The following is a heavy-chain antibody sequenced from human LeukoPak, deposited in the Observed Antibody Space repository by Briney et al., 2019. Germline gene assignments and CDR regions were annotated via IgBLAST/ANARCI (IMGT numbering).Heavy chain of an antibody. D-gene: IGHD6-13*01. CDR3: AKEGYSRGYYSYYYMDV. V-gene: IGHV3-30*04. CDR2: ISYDGDNK. J-gene: IGHJ6*03. Sequence: GGSLRLSCTASGFTFSRYVMIWVRQAPGKGLQWMSTISYDGDNKYYVDSVKGRFTISRDNSKNTLYLQMNSLRAEDTAVYYCAKEGYSRGYYSYYYMDVWGKGTTVTVSS. CDR1: GFTFSRYV.